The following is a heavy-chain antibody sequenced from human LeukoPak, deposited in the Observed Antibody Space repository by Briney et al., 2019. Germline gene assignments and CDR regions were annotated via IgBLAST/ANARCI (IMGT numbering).Heavy chain of an antibody. CDR1: GDSISNYY. Sequence: SETLSLTCTVSGDSISNYYWSWIRQPAGKGLEWIGHIYTSGSTNYNPSLKSRVTISVDTSKNQFSLKLSSVTAADTAVYYCARSGRSGSYFWGQGTLVTVSS. CDR3: ARSGRSGSYF. V-gene: IGHV4-4*07. D-gene: IGHD3-10*01. CDR2: IYTSGST. J-gene: IGHJ4*02.